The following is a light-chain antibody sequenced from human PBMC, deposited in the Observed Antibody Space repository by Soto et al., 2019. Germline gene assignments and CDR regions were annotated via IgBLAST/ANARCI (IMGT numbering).Light chain of an antibody. Sequence: DIQMTQSPPTLSASVGDRVTITCRASQSISSYLAWYQQKPGKAPRLLIFKASRLEGGVPSRFSGSGSGTEFTLTITSLQPDDSATYYCQQYDDYWTFGRGTKVEIK. CDR3: QQYDDYWT. CDR2: KAS. CDR1: QSISSY. J-gene: IGKJ1*01. V-gene: IGKV1-5*03.